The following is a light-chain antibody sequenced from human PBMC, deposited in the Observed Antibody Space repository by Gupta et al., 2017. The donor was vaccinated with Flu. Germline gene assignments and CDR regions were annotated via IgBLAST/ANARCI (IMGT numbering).Light chain of an antibody. CDR2: DGY. J-gene: IGLJ1*01. CDR3: HVWDTVNDVYV. V-gene: IGLV3-21*02. CDR1: DILTYN. Sequence: CEGEDILTYNVHWSQQKPNQAPVLVAYDGYDRPSGIPDRFSGSKATLTISRVEVGDEADYYCHVWDTVNDVYVFGPGTKLTVL.